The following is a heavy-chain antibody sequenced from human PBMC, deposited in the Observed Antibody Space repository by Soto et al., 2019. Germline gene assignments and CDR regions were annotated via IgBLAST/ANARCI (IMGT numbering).Heavy chain of an antibody. CDR3: ARDPAIYSGKFDYGLDV. Sequence: GGSLRLSCAAPGFTFSNYEMNWVRQIPGKGLEWVSYIGTRGRTIYYADSVKGRFTISRDSAKNSLYLQMNSLRAEDTAVYYCARDPAIYSGKFDYGLDVWGRGTTVTVSS. D-gene: IGHD4-4*01. CDR2: IGTRGRTI. J-gene: IGHJ6*02. V-gene: IGHV3-48*03. CDR1: GFTFSNYE.